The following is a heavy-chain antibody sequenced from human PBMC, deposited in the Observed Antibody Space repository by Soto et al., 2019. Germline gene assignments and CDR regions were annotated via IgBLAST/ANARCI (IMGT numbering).Heavy chain of an antibody. J-gene: IGHJ4*02. V-gene: IGHV2-5*02. CDR1: GVSLSTSGMG. CDR2: VYWDDDK. D-gene: IGHD2-15*01. Sequence: QVTLKESGPTLVKPTQTLTLTCTFSGVSLSTSGMGVGWIRQPPGKALEWLALVYWDDDKRYSPSLKSRLTITKDTSKNQVVLTMTYMDPVDTATYYCVHMIEVAFFDHWGQGTLVIVSS. CDR3: VHMIEVAFFDH.